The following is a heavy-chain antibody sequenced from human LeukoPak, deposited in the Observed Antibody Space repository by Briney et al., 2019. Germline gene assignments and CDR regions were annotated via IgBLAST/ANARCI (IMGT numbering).Heavy chain of an antibody. Sequence: GGSLRLSCAASGFTLSSYWMNWVRQAPGKGLEWVANIKQDGSEKFYVDSVKGRSTISRDNAKNSLYLQMNSLRAEDTAVYYCAREGVTDFDYWGQGTLVTVSS. CDR1: GFTLSSYW. V-gene: IGHV3-7*01. CDR3: AREGVTDFDY. CDR2: IKQDGSEK. D-gene: IGHD2-21*02. J-gene: IGHJ4*02.